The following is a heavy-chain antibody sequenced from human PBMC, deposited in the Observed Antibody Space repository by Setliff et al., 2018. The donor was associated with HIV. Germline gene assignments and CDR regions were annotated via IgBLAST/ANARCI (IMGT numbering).Heavy chain of an antibody. Sequence: SETLSLTCTVSGDSISSGGYYWSWIRQHPGKGLEWIGYIYYRGSTYYNPSLKSRVTISLDASKNRVSLNLTSVTAADTAVYYCARAPGTSMIVLVTHVAFDIWGQGTMVTVSS. D-gene: IGHD3-22*01. V-gene: IGHV4-31*03. CDR1: GDSISSGGYY. CDR3: ARAPGTSMIVLVTHVAFDI. J-gene: IGHJ3*02. CDR2: IYYRGST.